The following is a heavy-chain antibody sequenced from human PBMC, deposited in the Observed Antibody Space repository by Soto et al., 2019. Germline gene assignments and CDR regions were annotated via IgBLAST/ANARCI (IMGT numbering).Heavy chain of an antibody. J-gene: IGHJ1*01. V-gene: IGHV4-34*01. CDR3: ARVGGSGWYLKYFQH. Sequence: TSETLSLTCAVYGGSFSGYYWSWIRQPPGKGLEWIGEINHSGSTNYNPSLKSRVTISVDTSKNQFSLKLSSVTAADTAVYYCARVGGSGWYLKYFQHWGQGTLVTVSS. D-gene: IGHD6-19*01. CDR1: GGSFSGYY. CDR2: INHSGST.